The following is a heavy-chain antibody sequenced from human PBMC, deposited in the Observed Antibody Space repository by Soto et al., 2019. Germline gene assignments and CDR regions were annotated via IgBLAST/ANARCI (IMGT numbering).Heavy chain of an antibody. CDR2: ISAYNGNT. CDR3: ARETSGTDIVATNNYYYGMDV. J-gene: IGHJ6*02. Sequence: ASGKVSGKASGYTFTSYGISWVRQAPGQGLQWMGWISAYNGNTNYAQKLQGRVTMTTDTSTSTAYMDLRSLRSDDTAVYYCARETSGTDIVATNNYYYGMDVWGQGTTVTVS. CDR1: GYTFTSYG. V-gene: IGHV1-18*01. D-gene: IGHD5-12*01.